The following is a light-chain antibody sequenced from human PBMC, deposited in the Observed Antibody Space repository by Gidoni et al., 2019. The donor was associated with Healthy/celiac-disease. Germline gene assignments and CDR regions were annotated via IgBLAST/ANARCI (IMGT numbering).Light chain of an antibody. CDR2: GAS. V-gene: IGKV3-15*01. Sequence: EIVMTQSPATLSVSPGERATISCRASQSVSSNLAWYQQKPGQAPRLLIYGASTRATGIPARFSGSGSGTELTLTISSLQSEDFAVYYCQQYNNWPPWTFXQXTKVEIK. CDR1: QSVSSN. CDR3: QQYNNWPPWT. J-gene: IGKJ1*01.